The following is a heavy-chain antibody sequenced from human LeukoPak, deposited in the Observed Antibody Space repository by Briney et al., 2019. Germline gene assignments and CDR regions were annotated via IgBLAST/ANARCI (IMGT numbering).Heavy chain of an antibody. J-gene: IGHJ4*02. CDR2: IYHSGST. D-gene: IGHD6-13*01. Sequence: SETLSLTCAVSGGSISSSNWWSWVRQPPGKGLEWIGEIYHSGSTNYNPSLKSRVTISVDKSKNQFSLKLSSVTAADTAVYYCARGMGDSSSWYPFDYWGQGTLVTVSS. CDR3: ARGMGDSSSWYPFDY. V-gene: IGHV4-4*02. CDR1: GGSISSSNW.